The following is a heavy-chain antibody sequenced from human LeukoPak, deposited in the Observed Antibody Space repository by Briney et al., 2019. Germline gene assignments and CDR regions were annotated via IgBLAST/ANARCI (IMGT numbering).Heavy chain of an antibody. D-gene: IGHD1-26*01. CDR1: GGSISSYY. Sequence: PSETLSLTCTVSGGSISSYYWSWIRQPPGKGLEWIGYIHHSVSPTYNPSLKSRVTISVDTSKNQFSLKVSSLTAADTAVYYCARDILMVGATHYFDYWGQGILVTVSS. CDR2: IHHSVSP. V-gene: IGHV4-59*01. CDR3: ARDILMVGATHYFDY. J-gene: IGHJ4*02.